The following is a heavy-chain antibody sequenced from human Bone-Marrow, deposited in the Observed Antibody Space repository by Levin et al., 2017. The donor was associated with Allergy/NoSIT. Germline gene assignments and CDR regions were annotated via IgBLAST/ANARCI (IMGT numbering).Heavy chain of an antibody. Sequence: GESLKISCTASGFTFGDYAMSWVRQAPGKGLEWVGFIRSKAYGGTTEYAASVKGRFTISRDDSKSIAYLQMNSLKTEDTAVYYCTRVCTMVRGVTRDWFDPWGQGTLVTVSS. V-gene: IGHV3-49*04. D-gene: IGHD3-10*01. CDR2: IRSKAYGGTT. CDR1: GFTFGDYA. CDR3: TRVCTMVRGVTRDWFDP. J-gene: IGHJ5*02.